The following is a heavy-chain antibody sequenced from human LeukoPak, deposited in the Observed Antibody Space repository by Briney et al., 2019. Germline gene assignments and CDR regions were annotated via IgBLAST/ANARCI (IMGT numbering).Heavy chain of an antibody. J-gene: IGHJ3*02. Sequence: GGSLRLSCPASGFSYSNCSMNWVRQAPGKGLEWVSSISSSSTYIYYADSLEGRFTISRDNVRNSLYLQMNSLRAEDTAVYYCAGDYEGNLAFDIWGQGTRVTVSS. CDR2: ISSSSTYI. D-gene: IGHD4-23*01. CDR1: GFSYSNCS. V-gene: IGHV3-21*01. CDR3: AGDYEGNLAFDI.